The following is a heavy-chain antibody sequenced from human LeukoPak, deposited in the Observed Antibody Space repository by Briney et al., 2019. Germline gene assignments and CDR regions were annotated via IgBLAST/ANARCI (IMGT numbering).Heavy chain of an antibody. CDR1: GFTFNNYA. CDR2: ISGSGGST. D-gene: IGHD3-22*01. J-gene: IGHJ4*02. V-gene: IGHV3-23*01. Sequence: HTGGSLRLSCVASGFTFNNYAMSWVRQAPGKGLEWVSAISGSGGSTYYADSVKGRFTISRDNSKNTLYLQMNSLRAEDTAVYYCAKGLYYYDSSGSDYWGQGTLVTVSS. CDR3: AKGLYYYDSSGSDY.